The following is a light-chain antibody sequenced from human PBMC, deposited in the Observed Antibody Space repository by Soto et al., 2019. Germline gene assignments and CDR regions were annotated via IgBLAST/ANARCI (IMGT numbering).Light chain of an antibody. Sequence: QSALTQPRSVSGSPGQSVTLSCTGTSSDVGGYNYVSWYQQHPGKAPKLMIDDVNKRPSGVPDRFSGSRSGNTASLTISGRQAEDEADYYCCSYAGSYTWVFGGGTTVTVL. CDR2: DVN. CDR3: CSYAGSYTWV. CDR1: SSDVGGYNY. V-gene: IGLV2-11*01. J-gene: IGLJ3*02.